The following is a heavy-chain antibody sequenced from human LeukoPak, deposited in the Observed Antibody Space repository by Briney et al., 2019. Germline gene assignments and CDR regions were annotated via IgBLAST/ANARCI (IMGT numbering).Heavy chain of an antibody. CDR1: GGSFSGYY. D-gene: IGHD3-3*01. V-gene: IGHV4-34*01. Sequence: PSETLSLTCAVYGGSFSGYYWSWIRQPPGKGLEWIGDVNLAGSTNYTPSLKSRVTISVDTSKSQVSLKLSSVTAADTAVYYCARERRLWSGRYYGLDVWGQGTTVTVSS. CDR2: VNLAGST. J-gene: IGHJ6*02. CDR3: ARERRLWSGRYYGLDV.